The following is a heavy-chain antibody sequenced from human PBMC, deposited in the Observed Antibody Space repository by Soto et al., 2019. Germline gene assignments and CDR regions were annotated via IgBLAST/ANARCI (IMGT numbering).Heavy chain of an antibody. CDR2: IKSRADGGTK. Sequence: GGSLRLSCAASGFTFSHAWMSWVRQAPGKGLEWVGRIKSRADGGTKDYGAPVRGRFTISRDDSENMLYLQMNSLKTEDTAVYYCAHPRGYGVFDAYDIWGLGAMVTVSS. V-gene: IGHV3-15*01. D-gene: IGHD4-17*01. J-gene: IGHJ3*02. CDR1: GFTFSHAW. CDR3: AHPRGYGVFDAYDI.